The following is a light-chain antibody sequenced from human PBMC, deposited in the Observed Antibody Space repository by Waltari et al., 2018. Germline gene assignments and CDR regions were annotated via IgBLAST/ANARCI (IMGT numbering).Light chain of an antibody. J-gene: IGKJ3*01. CDR1: QNVNNK. V-gene: IGKV4-1*01. Sequence: DVVVTQSPDSLAVSRGERATTNCKSSQNVNNKLAWYQQKPGQPPNLLIYWASTRASGVPDRFSVSGSGTDFTLTISSLQADDVAVYYCQQYDNTPFTFGPGTKVDIK. CDR3: QQYDNTPFT. CDR2: WAS.